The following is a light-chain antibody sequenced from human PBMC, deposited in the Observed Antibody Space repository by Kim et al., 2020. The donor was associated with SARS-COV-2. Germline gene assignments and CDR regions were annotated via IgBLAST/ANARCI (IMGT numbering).Light chain of an antibody. CDR2: DAS. CDR3: QHYGSSPGT. J-gene: IGKJ1*01. V-gene: IGKV3-20*01. CDR1: QSVSSNY. Sequence: EIVLTQSPGTLSLSPGERPTLSCRASQSVSSNYLAWYQQKPGQAPRLLIYDASSRATGIPDRFSGSGSGTDFTLTISRLEPEDFAVYFCQHYGSSPGTFGQGTKVDIK.